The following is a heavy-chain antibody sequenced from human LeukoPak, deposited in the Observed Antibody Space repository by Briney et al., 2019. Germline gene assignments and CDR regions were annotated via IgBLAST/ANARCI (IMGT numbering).Heavy chain of an antibody. D-gene: IGHD3-10*01. CDR1: GGSISSNSYY. CDR3: ARRKGFGEGYFDS. J-gene: IGHJ4*02. V-gene: IGHV4-39*01. Sequence: SETLSLTCAVSGGSISSNSYYWGWIRQPPGKGLEWIGSIYYSRSTYYSPSLKSRVTISVDTSKNQFSLKLTSVTAADTAVYYCARRKGFGEGYFDSWGQGTLVTVSS. CDR2: IYYSRST.